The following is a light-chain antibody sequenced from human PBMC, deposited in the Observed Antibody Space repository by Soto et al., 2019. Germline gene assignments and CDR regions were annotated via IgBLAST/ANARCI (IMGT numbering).Light chain of an antibody. CDR3: QQYKDWPPYT. Sequence: EILMTQSQATLSFSPGERATPSCRASQRISSNVAWYQQKPGQAPRLLIYGASTRATGVPARFSGGGSGTEFTHPISSLQSEDVAVYFCQQYKDWPPYTFGQGTKLEIK. CDR1: QRISSN. J-gene: IGKJ2*01. V-gene: IGKV3-15*01. CDR2: GAS.